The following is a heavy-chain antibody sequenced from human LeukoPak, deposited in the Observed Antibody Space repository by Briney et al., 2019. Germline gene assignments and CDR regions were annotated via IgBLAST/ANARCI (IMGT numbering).Heavy chain of an antibody. CDR1: GFTFSNYG. CDR2: IWYDGTNK. J-gene: IGHJ6*02. D-gene: IGHD2-2*01. V-gene: IGHV3-33*01. CDR3: ARDGRSAAMDWYGMDV. Sequence: PGRSLRLSCAASGFTFSNYGMHWVRQAPGKGLEWVAVIWYDGTNKFYADSVKGRFTISRDNSKDTLYLQMNSLRAEDTAVYYCARDGRSAAMDWYGMDVWGQGTTVTVSS.